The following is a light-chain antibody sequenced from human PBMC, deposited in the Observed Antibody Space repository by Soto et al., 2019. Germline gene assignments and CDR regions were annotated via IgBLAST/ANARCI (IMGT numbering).Light chain of an antibody. CDR2: DAS. CDR1: RSVSSY. J-gene: IGKJ5*01. V-gene: IGKV3-11*01. Sequence: EIVLTQSPGTLSLSPGERATLSCRASRSVSSYLAWYQQKPGQAPRLLIYDASNRATGIPARFSGSGSGTDFALTISSLEPEDSAVYYSQQRSNWPSITFGQGTRLEIK. CDR3: QQRSNWPSIT.